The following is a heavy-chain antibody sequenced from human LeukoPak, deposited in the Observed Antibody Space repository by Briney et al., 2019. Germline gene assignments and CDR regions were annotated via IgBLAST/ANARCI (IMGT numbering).Heavy chain of an antibody. CDR2: IYPKSGAT. CDR1: GYTFTGYY. CDR3: ARRFIFESSGWSFDP. D-gene: IGHD6-19*01. Sequence: ASVKVSCKASGYTFTGYYMHWVRQAPGQGLEWMGWIYPKSGATKYAQKFQGRVTMTRDTSINTAYMDLGRLRSDDTAVYYCARRFIFESSGWSFDPWGQGTLVTVSS. V-gene: IGHV1-2*02. J-gene: IGHJ5*02.